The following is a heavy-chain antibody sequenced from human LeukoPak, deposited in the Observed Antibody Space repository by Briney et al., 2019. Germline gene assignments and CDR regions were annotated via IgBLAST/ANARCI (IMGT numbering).Heavy chain of an antibody. D-gene: IGHD2-2*01. V-gene: IGHV3-30*02. CDR3: AKDRESLVPAAISAFDI. J-gene: IGHJ3*02. Sequence: PGGSLRPSCAASGFTFSSYGMHWVRQAPGKGLEWVAFIRYDGSNKYYADSVKGRFTISRDNSKNTLYLQMNSLRAEDTAVYYCAKDRESLVPAAISAFDIWGQGTMVTVSS. CDR2: IRYDGSNK. CDR1: GFTFSSYG.